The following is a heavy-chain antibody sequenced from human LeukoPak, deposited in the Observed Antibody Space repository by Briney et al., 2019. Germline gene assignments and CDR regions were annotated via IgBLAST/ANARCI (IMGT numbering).Heavy chain of an antibody. D-gene: IGHD2-2*01. V-gene: IGHV1-18*01. CDR2: ISAYNGNT. J-gene: IGHJ5*02. CDR3: ARSGCSSTSCYGWFDP. CDR1: GYTFTSYG. Sequence: ASVKVSCKASGYTFTSYGISWARQAPGQGLEWMGWISAYNGNTNYAQKLQGRVTMTTDTSTSTAYMELRSLRSDDTAVYYCARSGCSSTSCYGWFDPWGQGTLVTVSS.